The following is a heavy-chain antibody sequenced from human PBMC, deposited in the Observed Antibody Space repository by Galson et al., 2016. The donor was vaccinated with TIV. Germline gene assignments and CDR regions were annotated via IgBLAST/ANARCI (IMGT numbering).Heavy chain of an antibody. Sequence: PALVKPTQTLTLTCTFSGFSLSTSGVGVGWIRQPPGKALEWLALIYWDDDKRYGPSLKTRLAITKDTSKNQVVRTMTNMDPVDTATYYCATRYCTRSNCLSAFDVWGQGTMVTISS. CDR1: GFSLSTSGVG. CDR2: IYWDDDK. J-gene: IGHJ3*01. CDR3: ATRYCTRSNCLSAFDV. V-gene: IGHV2-5*05. D-gene: IGHD2-8*01.